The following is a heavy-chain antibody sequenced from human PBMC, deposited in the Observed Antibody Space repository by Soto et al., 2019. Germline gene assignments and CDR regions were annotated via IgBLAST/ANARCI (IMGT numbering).Heavy chain of an antibody. CDR3: ASSYGSGSYHSY. J-gene: IGHJ4*02. V-gene: IGHV4-4*03. D-gene: IGHD3-10*01. Sequence: PETLSLTCAVSGGSISSSNWWSWVRQPPGKGLEWIGEIYHSGSTNYNPSLKSRVTISVDKSKNQFSLKLSSVTAADTAVYYCASSYGSGSYHSYWGQGTLVTVSS. CDR2: IYHSGST. CDR1: GGSISSSNW.